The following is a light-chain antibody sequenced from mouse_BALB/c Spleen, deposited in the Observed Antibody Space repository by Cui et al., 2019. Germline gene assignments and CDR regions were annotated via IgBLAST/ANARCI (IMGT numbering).Light chain of an antibody. Sequence: DIVMTQSPSSLTVTAGEKVTMSCKSSQSLLNSGNQKNYLTWYQQNPGQPPKLLIYWASTRESGVPDRFTGSGSGTDFTLTISSVQAEDLAVYYCQNDYSYPYTFGGGTKLEIK. CDR1: QSLLNSGNQKNY. CDR2: WAS. J-gene: IGKJ2*01. V-gene: IGKV8-19*01. CDR3: QNDYSYPYT.